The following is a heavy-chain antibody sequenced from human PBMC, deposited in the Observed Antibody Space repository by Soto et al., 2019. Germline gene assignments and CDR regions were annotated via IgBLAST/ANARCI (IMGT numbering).Heavy chain of an antibody. J-gene: IGHJ4*02. V-gene: IGHV4-31*03. CDR1: GGSISSGGYY. D-gene: IGHD3-22*01. CDR3: ARVEYDSSGYYGRFDY. Sequence: PSETLSLTCTVSGGSISSGGYYWSWIRQHPGKGLEWIGYIYYSGSTYYNPSLKSRVTISVDTSKNQFSLKLSSVTAADTAVYYCARVEYDSSGYYGRFDYWGQGTLVTVSS. CDR2: IYYSGST.